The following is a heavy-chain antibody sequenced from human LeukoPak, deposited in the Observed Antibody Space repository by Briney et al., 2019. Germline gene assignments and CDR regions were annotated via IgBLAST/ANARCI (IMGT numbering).Heavy chain of an antibody. CDR3: TTDIDYGGGY. CDR1: GFTFSSYA. Sequence: GGSLRLSCAASGFTFSSYAITWVRQAPGKGLEWVGRIKNKDEGEKTDYAAPVKGRFTISRDDSKATLFLQMNSLKMEDTAIYYCTTDIDYGGGYWGQGTLVSVSS. D-gene: IGHD3-16*01. J-gene: IGHJ4*02. CDR2: IKNKDEGEKT. V-gene: IGHV3-15*05.